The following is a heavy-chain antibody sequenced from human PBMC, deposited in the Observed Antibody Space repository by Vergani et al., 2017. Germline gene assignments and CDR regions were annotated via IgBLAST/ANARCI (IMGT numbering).Heavy chain of an antibody. J-gene: IGHJ2*01. V-gene: IGHV1-18*04. CDR3: ARDKNYDILTGYYKDWYFDL. CDR2: ISAYNGNT. Sequence: QVQLVQSGAEVKKPGASVKVSCKASGYTFTSYGISWVRQAPGQGLEWMGWISAYNGNTNYAQKLQGRVTMTTDTSTSTAYMELRSLRSDDTAVYYCARDKNYDILTGYYKDWYFDLWGRGTLVTVSS. D-gene: IGHD3-9*01. CDR1: GYTFTSYG.